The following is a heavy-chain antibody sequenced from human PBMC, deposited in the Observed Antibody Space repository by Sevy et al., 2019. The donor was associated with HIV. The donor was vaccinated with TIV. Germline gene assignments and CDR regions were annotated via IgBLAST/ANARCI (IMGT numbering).Heavy chain of an antibody. CDR1: GGTFSSYA. J-gene: IGHJ6*03. CDR2: IIPIFGTA. CDR3: ARDMAGAEGMTYYYMDV. D-gene: IGHD6-13*01. Sequence: ASVKVSCKASGGTFSSYAISWVRQAPGQGLEWMGGIIPIFGTASYAQKFQGRVTITADKSTSTAYMELSSLRSEDTAVYYCARDMAGAEGMTYYYMDVWGKGTTVTVSS. V-gene: IGHV1-69*06.